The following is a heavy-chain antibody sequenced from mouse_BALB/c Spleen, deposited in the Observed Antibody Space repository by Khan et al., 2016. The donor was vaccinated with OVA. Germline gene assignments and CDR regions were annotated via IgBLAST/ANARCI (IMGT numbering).Heavy chain of an antibody. CDR2: INYSGST. CDR1: GYSIPSDYA. CDR3: ARRGIYDGYSLYYAMDY. D-gene: IGHD2-3*01. V-gene: IGHV3-2*02. Sequence: QLEESGPGLVKPSQSLSLTCTVTGYSIPSDYAWNWIRQFPGNKLEWMGYINYSGSTSYNPSLKSRISITRDTSKNQFFLQLNSVTTEDTATYYGARRGIYDGYSLYYAMDYWGQGTSVTVSA. J-gene: IGHJ4*01.